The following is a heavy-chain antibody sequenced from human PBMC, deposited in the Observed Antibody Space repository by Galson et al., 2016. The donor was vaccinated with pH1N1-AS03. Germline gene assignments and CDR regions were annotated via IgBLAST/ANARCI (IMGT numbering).Heavy chain of an antibody. D-gene: IGHD6-19*01. Sequence: SLRLSCAASGFPFSGYSMNWVRQAPGKGLEWVSFISTSSSSIYYADSVKGRFTISRDNAQNLLYLQMNSLRDEDTAVYYYARDGPPQGISVAGSFDLWGQGTLVTVSS. CDR3: ARDGPPQGISVAGSFDL. CDR1: GFPFSGYS. CDR2: ISTSSSSI. V-gene: IGHV3-21*01. J-gene: IGHJ5*02.